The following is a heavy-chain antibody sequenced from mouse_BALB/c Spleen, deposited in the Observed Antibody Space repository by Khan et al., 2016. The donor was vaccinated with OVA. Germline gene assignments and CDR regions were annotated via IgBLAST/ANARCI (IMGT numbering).Heavy chain of an antibody. D-gene: IGHD1-1*01. CDR2: INPSTAYT. V-gene: IGHV1-7*01. J-gene: IGHJ2*01. CDR1: GYTFINYW. CDR3: ARRGLRWDFDY. Sequence: QVQLQQSGAELAKPGASVKMSCKASGYTFINYWILWVKQRPGQGLEWIGYINPSTAYTAYNQNFKDKATLTADKSSRTAYMQLSSLTSEDSAVYYCARRGLRWDFDYWGQGTTLTVSS.